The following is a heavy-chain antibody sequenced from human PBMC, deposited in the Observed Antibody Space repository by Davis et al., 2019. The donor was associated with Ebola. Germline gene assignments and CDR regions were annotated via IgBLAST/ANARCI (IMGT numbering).Heavy chain of an antibody. Sequence: GGSLRLSCAASGFTFSGSAMHWVRRASGKGLEWVGRIRSKANSYATAYAASVKGRFTISRDDSKNTAYLQMNSLKTEDTAVYYCTTTTVTIDYWGQGTLVTVSS. CDR1: GFTFSGSA. CDR3: TTTTVTIDY. D-gene: IGHD4-17*01. V-gene: IGHV3-73*01. CDR2: IRSKANSYAT. J-gene: IGHJ4*02.